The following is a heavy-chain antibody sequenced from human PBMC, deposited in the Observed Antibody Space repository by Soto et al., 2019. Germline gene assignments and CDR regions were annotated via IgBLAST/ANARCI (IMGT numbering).Heavy chain of an antibody. D-gene: IGHD5-12*01. CDR3: ARDQGLLRDGYSDY. Sequence: EVQLVESGGGLVKPGGSLRLSCEASGFSFSRHSMNWVRQAPGTGLEWVSSIGNDPSYLYYAGSVKGRFTISRDNAKNSLYLQMNSLRVEDTAVYYCARDQGLLRDGYSDYWGQGTPVTVSS. J-gene: IGHJ4*02. V-gene: IGHV3-21*06. CDR1: GFSFSRHS. CDR2: IGNDPSYL.